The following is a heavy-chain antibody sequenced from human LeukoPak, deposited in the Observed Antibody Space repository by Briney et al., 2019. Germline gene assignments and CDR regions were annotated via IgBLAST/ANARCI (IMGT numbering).Heavy chain of an antibody. V-gene: IGHV3-74*03. CDR3: ARDYDILTGYFPYD. CDR1: GFTFSNYW. J-gene: IGHJ4*02. Sequence: PGGSLRLSGAASGFTFSNYWMHWVRQAPGKGLVWVSRISTDGSSTTYADSVKGRFTISRDNAKNSLYLQMNSLRAADTAVYYCARDYDILTGYFPYDWGQGTLVTVSS. CDR2: ISTDGSST. D-gene: IGHD3-9*01.